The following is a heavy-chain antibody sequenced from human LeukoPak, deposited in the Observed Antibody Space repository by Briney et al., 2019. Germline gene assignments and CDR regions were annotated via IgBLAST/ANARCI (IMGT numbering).Heavy chain of an antibody. J-gene: IGHJ5*02. CDR2: INPNSGGT. CDR3: ARDPPGMDYDFWSGYWNWFDP. V-gene: IGHV1-2*02. D-gene: IGHD3-3*01. CDR1: GYTFTGYY. Sequence: ASVKVSCKAPGYTFTGYYMHWVRQAPGQGLEWMGWINPNSGGTNYAQKFQGRVTMTRDTSISTAYMELSRLRSDDTAVYYCARDPPGMDYDFWSGYWNWFDPRGQGTLVTVSS.